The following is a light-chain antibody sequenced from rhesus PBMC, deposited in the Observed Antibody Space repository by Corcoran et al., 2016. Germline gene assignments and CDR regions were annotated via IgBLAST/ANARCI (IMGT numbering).Light chain of an antibody. J-gene: IGKJ3*01. Sequence: DIQMTQSPSSLSASVGDRVTITCRASQTISSYLAWYQQKPGKVPKLLIYAASSLESGVPSRFSGSGSGTDFTLTISSLQPEDFATYYGQQHNSHPFTFGPGTKLDIK. CDR3: QQHNSHPFT. V-gene: IGKV1-44*01. CDR2: AAS. CDR1: QTISSY.